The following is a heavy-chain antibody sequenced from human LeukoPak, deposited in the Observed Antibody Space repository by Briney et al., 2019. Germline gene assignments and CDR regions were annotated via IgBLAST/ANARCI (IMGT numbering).Heavy chain of an antibody. D-gene: IGHD1-7*01. CDR3: VRDGGGTTPYDC. CDR1: GFTLSDYW. CDR2: ISPDGRNI. Sequence: GGSLRLSCAASGFTLSDYWMNWLRQVPGKGPVWVSHISPDGRNIAYADSVKGRFTISRDSAKNTLYLQMNSLRVEDTAVYYCVRDGGGTTPYDCWGQGSLVTVSS. J-gene: IGHJ4*02. V-gene: IGHV3-74*01.